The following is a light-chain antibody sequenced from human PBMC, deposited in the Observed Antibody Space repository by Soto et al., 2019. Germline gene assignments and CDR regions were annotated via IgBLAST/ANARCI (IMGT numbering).Light chain of an antibody. CDR1: SSDVGNYNL. CDR2: EDT. J-gene: IGLJ1*01. V-gene: IGLV2-23*01. Sequence: QYALTQPASVSGSAGQSITISCTGTSSDVGNYNLVSWYLHHPGKAPKLLIYEDTKRPSGVSNRFSGSRSGNTASLTVSGLQAEDETDYYCCSYAGSSTYVFGTGTKVTVL. CDR3: CSYAGSSTYV.